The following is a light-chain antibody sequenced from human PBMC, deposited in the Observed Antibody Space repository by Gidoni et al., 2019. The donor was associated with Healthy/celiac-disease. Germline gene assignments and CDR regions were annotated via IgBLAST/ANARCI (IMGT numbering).Light chain of an antibody. CDR3: QQRSNWPPIT. J-gene: IGKJ5*01. CDR1: QSVSSY. V-gene: IGKV3-11*01. Sequence: EIVLTQSPATLSLSPGERATLSFRASQSVSSYLAWYQQKPGQAPRLPIYESSNRAPGIPARFRGSGSGTDFTLTISSLEPEDFAVYYCQQRSNWPPITFGQGTRLEIK. CDR2: ESS.